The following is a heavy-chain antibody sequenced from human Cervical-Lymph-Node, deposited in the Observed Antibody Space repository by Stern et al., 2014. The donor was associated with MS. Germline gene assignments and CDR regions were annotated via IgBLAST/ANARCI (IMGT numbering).Heavy chain of an antibody. V-gene: IGHV4-30-4*01. CDR2: IFYSGNT. Sequence: QLQLQESGPGLVKPSQTLSLTCSVSGGSINSGDYYWTWIRQPPGKGLEWIGYIFYSGNTYYNPSLKSRLTISLDTSKNQFSLRLSSVTAADTAVYYCAGLLNRGYYDFWSGYYTPGSFDSWGQGTLVTVSS. CDR3: AGLLNRGYYDFWSGYYTPGSFDS. J-gene: IGHJ4*02. CDR1: GGSINSGDYY. D-gene: IGHD3-3*01.